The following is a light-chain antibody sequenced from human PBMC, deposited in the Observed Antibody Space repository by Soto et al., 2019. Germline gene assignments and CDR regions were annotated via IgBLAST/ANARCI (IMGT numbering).Light chain of an antibody. V-gene: IGKV3-20*01. CDR2: GAS. J-gene: IGKJ5*01. Sequence: ENVLTQSPGTLSSSPGERATLSCRASQTVSSYLTWYQQRPGQAPRLLISGASRRATGIPDRFSGSGSGTDFTLSISRLEPEDFALYYCQQYGTSPITFGRGTRLEIK. CDR1: QTVSSY. CDR3: QQYGTSPIT.